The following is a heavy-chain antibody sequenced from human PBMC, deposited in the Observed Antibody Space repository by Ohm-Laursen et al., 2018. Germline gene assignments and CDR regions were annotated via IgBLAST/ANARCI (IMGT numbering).Heavy chain of an antibody. CDR1: GYTFTGYY. Sequence: ASVKVSCKASGYTFTGYYMHWVRQAPGQGLEWMGWINPNSGGTNYAQKFQGRVTMTRDTSISTAYMELSRLRSDDTAVYYCARSLYYGSGSYYNLYYYYYGMDVWGQGTTVTVSS. CDR2: INPNSGGT. J-gene: IGHJ6*02. CDR3: ARSLYYGSGSYYNLYYYYYGMDV. D-gene: IGHD3-10*01. V-gene: IGHV1-2*02.